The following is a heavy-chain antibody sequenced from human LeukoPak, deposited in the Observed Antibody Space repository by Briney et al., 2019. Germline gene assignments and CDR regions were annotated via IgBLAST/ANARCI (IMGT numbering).Heavy chain of an antibody. CDR1: GITVSTNY. D-gene: IGHD3-22*01. V-gene: IGHV3-53*01. J-gene: IGHJ4*02. Sequence: GGSLRLSCAASGITVSTNYMSWVRQAPGKGLEWVSVIYSGGSTYYADSVKGRFTISRDNSKNTLYLQMNSLRAEDTAVYYCAKDGSSGWHHDYWGQGTLVTVSS. CDR3: AKDGSSGWHHDY. CDR2: IYSGGST.